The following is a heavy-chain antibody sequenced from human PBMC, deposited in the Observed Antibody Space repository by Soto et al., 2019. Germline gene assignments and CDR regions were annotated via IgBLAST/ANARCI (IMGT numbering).Heavy chain of an antibody. CDR3: ARGPGGPDGPGDY. CDR1: GYTFTSYS. CDR2: INAGNGNT. Sequence: QVQLVQSGAEVKKPGASVKVSCKASGYTFTSYSMHWVRRAPGQRLEWMGWINAGNGNTKYSQKFQGRVTITRDTSASTDYMELSSLRSEDTAVYYCARGPGGPDGPGDYWGQGTLVTVSS. D-gene: IGHD2-15*01. J-gene: IGHJ4*02. V-gene: IGHV1-3*01.